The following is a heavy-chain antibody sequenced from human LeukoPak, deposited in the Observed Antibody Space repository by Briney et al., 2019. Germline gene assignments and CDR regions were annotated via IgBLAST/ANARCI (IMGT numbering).Heavy chain of an antibody. Sequence: SETLSLTCTVSGDSLSSYYWTWIRQPPGKGLEWIGNIYYSGSTNYNPSLRSRVSISVDTSKNQFSLKLTSVNAADTAVYYCARHPGGTMVRGVIIPYYYYGMDVWGQGTTVTVSS. CDR1: GDSLSSYY. CDR2: IYYSGST. CDR3: ARHPGGTMVRGVIIPYYYYGMDV. J-gene: IGHJ6*02. V-gene: IGHV4-59*08. D-gene: IGHD3-10*01.